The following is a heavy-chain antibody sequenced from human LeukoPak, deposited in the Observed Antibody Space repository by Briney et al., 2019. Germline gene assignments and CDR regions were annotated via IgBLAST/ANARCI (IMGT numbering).Heavy chain of an antibody. D-gene: IGHD2-2*01. CDR1: GGSFSGYY. J-gene: IGHJ6*04. V-gene: IGHV4-34*01. Sequence: SETLSLTCAVYGGSFSGYYWSWISQPPGKGLEWIGEINHSGSTNYNPSLKSRATISVDTSKNQFSLKLSSVTAADTAVYYCARALLEYCSSTSCRPAHYYYGMDVWGKGTTVTVSS. CDR2: INHSGST. CDR3: ARALLEYCSSTSCRPAHYYYGMDV.